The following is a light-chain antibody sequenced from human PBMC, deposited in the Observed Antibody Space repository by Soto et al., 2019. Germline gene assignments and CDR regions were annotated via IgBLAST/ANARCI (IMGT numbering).Light chain of an antibody. V-gene: IGKV1-33*01. CDR2: DAS. J-gene: IGKJ4*01. Sequence: DLPMTQSPSSLSASVGDRVIITCQASQNITNYLNWYQLELGKAPKLLIYDASDLDMGVPSRFSGGGTGTDFTFTIGVLQPEDFAIYYCQQYHDLPLTFGGGTRVDIK. CDR3: QQYHDLPLT. CDR1: QNITNY.